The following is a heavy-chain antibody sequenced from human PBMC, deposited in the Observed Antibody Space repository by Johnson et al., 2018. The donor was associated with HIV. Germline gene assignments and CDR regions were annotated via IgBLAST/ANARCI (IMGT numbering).Heavy chain of an antibody. D-gene: IGHD4-23*01. V-gene: IGHV3-33*06. CDR1: GFTFSSYG. Sequence: QVLLVESGGGVVQPGKSLRLSCAASGFTFSSYGMHWVRQAPGKGLQWVAAIWYDGNNKYYADSVKGRFTVSRDNSKNTLYLQMNSLRDEDTAIYYWAKSPAKDHGGNSGAFALWGQGTMVTVSS. CDR2: IWYDGNNK. CDR3: AKSPAKDHGGNSGAFAL. J-gene: IGHJ3*01.